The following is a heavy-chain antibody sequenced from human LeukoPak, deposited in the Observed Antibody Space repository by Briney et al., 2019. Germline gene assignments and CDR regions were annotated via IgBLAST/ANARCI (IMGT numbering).Heavy chain of an antibody. CDR3: STVEHF. CDR1: GLTLSGYW. J-gene: IGHJ4*02. Sequence: QPGGSLRLSCSASGLTLSGYWMHWVRQIPGKGLVWVSRIDSDGSGTSYADSVKGRFTISRDDVKNMLYLQMNSLRVEDTGLYYCSTVEHFWDQGTLVTVSS. CDR2: IDSDGSGT. V-gene: IGHV3-74*01. D-gene: IGHD1/OR15-1a*01.